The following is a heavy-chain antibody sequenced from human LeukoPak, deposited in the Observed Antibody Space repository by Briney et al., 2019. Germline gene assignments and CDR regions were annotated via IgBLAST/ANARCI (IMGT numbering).Heavy chain of an antibody. CDR2: ISAYNGNT. Sequence: ASVKVSCKASGGTFSSYAITWVRQAPGQGLEWMGWISAYNGNTNYAQKLQGRVTMTTDTSTSTAYMELRSLRSDDTAVYYCARALTYEGEYYFDYWGQGTLVTVSS. CDR3: ARALTYEGEYYFDY. D-gene: IGHD3-16*01. CDR1: GGTFSSYA. V-gene: IGHV1-18*01. J-gene: IGHJ4*02.